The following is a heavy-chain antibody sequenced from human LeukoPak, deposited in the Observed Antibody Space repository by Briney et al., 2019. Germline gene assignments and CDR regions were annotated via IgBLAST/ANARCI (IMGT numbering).Heavy chain of an antibody. Sequence: SETLSLTCTVSGNSISSSSYYWVWIRQPPGKGLEWIGSINYYGKTYYNPSVKSRVTISVDTSKNQFSLMVRSVTAADTAVYYCARTRGVRGVNFDYWGQGTLVTVSS. D-gene: IGHD3-10*01. CDR1: GNSISSSSYY. CDR3: ARTRGVRGVNFDY. CDR2: INYYGKT. V-gene: IGHV4-39*07. J-gene: IGHJ4*02.